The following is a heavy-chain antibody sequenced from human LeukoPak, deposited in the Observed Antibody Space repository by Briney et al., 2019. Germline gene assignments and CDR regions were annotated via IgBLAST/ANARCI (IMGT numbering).Heavy chain of an antibody. CDR2: IRYDGSNK. V-gene: IGHV3-30*02. CDR3: AKCSVGFGELCNWFDP. CDR1: GFTFSSYG. Sequence: TGGSLRLSCAASGFTFSSYGMHWVRQAPGKGLEWVAFIRYDGSNKYYADSVKGRFTISRDNSKNTLCLQMNSLRAEDTAVYYCAKCSVGFGELCNWFDPWGQGTLVTVSS. J-gene: IGHJ5*02. D-gene: IGHD3-10*01.